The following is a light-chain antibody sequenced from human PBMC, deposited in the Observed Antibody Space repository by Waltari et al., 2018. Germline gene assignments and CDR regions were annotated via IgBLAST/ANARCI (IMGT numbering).Light chain of an antibody. CDR3: QQSYSLPYT. J-gene: IGKJ2*01. CDR2: VAS. CDR1: QPISYY. V-gene: IGKV1-39*01. Sequence: DIQMTQSPSSLSASAEAKATLTCRASQPISYYLNWYQQLPGRAPKPLIHVASSLQTGVPSRFSGSGSGTNFTLTISSLQPEDFATYICQQSYSLPYTFGQGT.